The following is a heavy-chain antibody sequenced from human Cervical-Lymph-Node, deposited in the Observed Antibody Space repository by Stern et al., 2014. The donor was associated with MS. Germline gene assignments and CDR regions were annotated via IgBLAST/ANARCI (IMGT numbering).Heavy chain of an antibody. Sequence: VQLVESGAEVRKPGASVKVSCKASGYTFTSYYMNWVRQAPGQGLEWMGMMIPSGGSTSYAQKFQGRVTMTRDTSTSTVYMELSSLRSEDTAVYYCARGPGIPLYYFDYWGQGTLVTVSS. D-gene: IGHD1-14*01. J-gene: IGHJ4*02. CDR2: MIPSGGST. CDR1: GYTFTSYY. CDR3: ARGPGIPLYYFDY. V-gene: IGHV1-46*03.